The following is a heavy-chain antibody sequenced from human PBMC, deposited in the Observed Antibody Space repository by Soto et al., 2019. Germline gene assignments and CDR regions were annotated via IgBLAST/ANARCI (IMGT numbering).Heavy chain of an antibody. D-gene: IGHD1-26*01. CDR3: VRGGSYYDAFDL. Sequence: QLQLQESGPGLVKSWETLSLTCTVSGGPITSQAWSWVRQPAGKRLEWIDLVYLSGSTRLNPSLKSRVTVSVDTSKNQFFLKMTSMTAADTAMYFCVRGGSYYDAFDLWGQGTMVTVSS. V-gene: IGHV4-4*07. CDR2: VYLSGST. CDR1: GGPITSQA. J-gene: IGHJ3*01.